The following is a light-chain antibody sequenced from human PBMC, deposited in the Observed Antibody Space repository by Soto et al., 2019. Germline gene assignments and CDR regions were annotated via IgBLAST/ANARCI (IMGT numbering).Light chain of an antibody. CDR1: QSLNSNS. Sequence: EMVVTHAPGTLSVSPGERATLSCRAIQSLNSNSLAWYQQKPGQAPRLLIYNAYNRASGIPDRFSGSGSGTDFTLTISRLEPEDFAVYYCQQYGGTPPITFGQGTRLEI. CDR2: NAY. CDR3: QQYGGTPPIT. V-gene: IGKV3-20*01. J-gene: IGKJ5*01.